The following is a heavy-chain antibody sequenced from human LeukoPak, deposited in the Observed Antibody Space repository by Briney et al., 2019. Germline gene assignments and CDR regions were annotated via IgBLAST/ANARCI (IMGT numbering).Heavy chain of an antibody. J-gene: IGHJ4*02. Sequence: SETLSLTCNVPGGSISGYHWSWIGKPPGKGLEWIGSIYYSGSTDYNPSLKSRVTISVDTSKNQFSLRLSSVTAADTAVYYCARHWEYSSLRVDNWGQGTLVTVSS. CDR3: ARHWEYSSLRVDN. V-gene: IGHV4-39*01. CDR2: IYYSGST. CDR1: GGSISGYH. D-gene: IGHD6-6*01.